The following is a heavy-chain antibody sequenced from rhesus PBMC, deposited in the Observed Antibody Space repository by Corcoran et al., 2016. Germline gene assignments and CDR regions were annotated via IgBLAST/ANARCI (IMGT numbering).Heavy chain of an antibody. V-gene: IGHV4-65*01. D-gene: IGHD2-27*01. J-gene: IGHJ4*01. CDR1: GGSFSSSNW. CDR3: ARDGGYLLFDY. CDR2: ISGSSGST. Sequence: QVQLQESGPGLVKPSETLSLTCAVSGGSFSSSNWWSWIRQPPGQGLEWIGYISGSSGSTYYNPSLKSRVTISTDTSKNQFSLKLSSVTAADTAVYYCARDGGYLLFDYWGQGVLVTVSS.